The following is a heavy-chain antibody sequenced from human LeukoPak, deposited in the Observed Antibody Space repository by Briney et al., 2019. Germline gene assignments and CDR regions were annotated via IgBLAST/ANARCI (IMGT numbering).Heavy chain of an antibody. D-gene: IGHD3-9*01. CDR2: ISYDGSNK. V-gene: IGHV3-30*04. CDR3: ARANILTGYYVWYCFDY. CDR1: GFTFSSYA. Sequence: PGRSLRLSCAASGFTFSSYAMHWVRQAPGKGLEWVAVISYDGSNKYYADSVKGRFTISRDNSKNTLYLQMNSLRAEDTAVYYCARANILTGYYVWYCFDYWGQGTLVTVSS. J-gene: IGHJ4*02.